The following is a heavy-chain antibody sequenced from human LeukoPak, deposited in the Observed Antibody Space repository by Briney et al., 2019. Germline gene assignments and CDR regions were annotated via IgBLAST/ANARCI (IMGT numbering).Heavy chain of an antibody. CDR1: GGSISSYY. J-gene: IGHJ4*02. CDR3: ARAVIGDGYNQYYFDY. Sequence: SETLSLTCTASGGSISSYYWSWIRQPPGKGLEWIGYIYYSGSTNYNPSLKSRVTISVDTSKNQFSLKLSSVTAADTAVYYCARAVIGDGYNQYYFDYWGQGTLVTVSS. V-gene: IGHV4-59*01. CDR2: IYYSGST. D-gene: IGHD5-12*01.